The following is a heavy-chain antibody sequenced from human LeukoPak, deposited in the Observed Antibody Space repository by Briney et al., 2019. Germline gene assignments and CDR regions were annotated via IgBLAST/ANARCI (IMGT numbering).Heavy chain of an antibody. D-gene: IGHD1-1*01. CDR3: ARCSRGTSVGMDV. J-gene: IGHJ6*02. CDR2: RNT. V-gene: IGHV4-59*08. CDR1: GGSISNYY. Sequence: SETLSLTCTVSGGSISNYYWNWIRQPPGKGLEWIGYRNTNYNPSLKSRVTISLDTSKNQLSLKLTSVTAADTAVYYCARCSRGTSVGMDVWGQGTTVTVSS.